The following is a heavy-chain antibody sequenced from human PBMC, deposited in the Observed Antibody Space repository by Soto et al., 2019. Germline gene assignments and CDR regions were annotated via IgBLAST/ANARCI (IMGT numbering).Heavy chain of an antibody. V-gene: IGHV4-39*01. J-gene: IGHJ4*02. CDR1: GGSISGSSYY. CDR2: ISPSGAT. D-gene: IGHD3-9*01. Sequence: QLQLQESGPGLVQASETLSLTCNVSGGSISGSSYYWGWIRQPPGKGLEWIASISPSGATHYDPSLNSRVTVSVHRSKNQFSLKLTSVTAADTAIYYCASPQYFAWGQGTLVSVSS. CDR3: ASPQYFA.